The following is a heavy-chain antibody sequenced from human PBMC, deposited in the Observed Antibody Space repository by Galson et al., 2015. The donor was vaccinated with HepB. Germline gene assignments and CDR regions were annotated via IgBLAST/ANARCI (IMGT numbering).Heavy chain of an antibody. J-gene: IGHJ4*02. Sequence: SLRLSCAASGFTVSSNYMSWVRQAPGKGLEWVSIIYRGGDTYYADSVKGRFTISRDNPKNTLYLQMHRLRAEDTAVYYCAGTDDYGDCGLDYWGQGTLVTVSS. V-gene: IGHV3-53*01. CDR1: GFTVSSNY. CDR2: IYRGGDT. D-gene: IGHD4-17*01. CDR3: AGTDDYGDCGLDY.